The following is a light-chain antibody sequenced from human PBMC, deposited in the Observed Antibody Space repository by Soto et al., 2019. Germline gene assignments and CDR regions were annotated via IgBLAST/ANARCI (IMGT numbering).Light chain of an antibody. J-gene: IGKJ4*01. CDR3: QQYGSSPLT. CDR1: QSVSSN. CDR2: DAS. Sequence: IVMTQSPATLSVSPGERATLSCRASQSVSSNLAWYQQKPGQAPRLLIYDASNRATGIPDRFGGSGSGTDFTLTINRLEPEDFAVYYCQQYGSSPLTFGGGTKVDIK. V-gene: IGKV3-20*01.